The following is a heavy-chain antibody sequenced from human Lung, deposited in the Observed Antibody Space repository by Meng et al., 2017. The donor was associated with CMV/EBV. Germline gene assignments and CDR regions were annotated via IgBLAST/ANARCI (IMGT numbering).Heavy chain of an antibody. CDR3: ARVEVGITSGDY. J-gene: IGHJ4*02. D-gene: IGHD1-26*01. CDR2: INAYNGDT. Sequence: QAQLVQVGGEVKKPGASVKASCKASGYTFTNYGITWVRQAPGQGLEWMGWINAYNGDTNYAQTLQGRVTMTTDTSTSTAYMELRSLRSDDAAVYYCARVEVGITSGDYWGQGTLVTVSS. CDR1: GYTFTNYG. V-gene: IGHV1-18*01.